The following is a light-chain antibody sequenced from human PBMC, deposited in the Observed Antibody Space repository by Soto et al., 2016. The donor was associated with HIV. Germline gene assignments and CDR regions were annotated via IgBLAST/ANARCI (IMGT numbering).Light chain of an antibody. CDR2: KAS. Sequence: DIQMTQSPSTLSASVGDRVTITCRASQSISSWLAWYQQKPGKAPKLLIYKASSLESGVPSRFSGSGSGTYFTLTISSLQPEDFATYHCQQYANYPNTFGQGTKLEIK. J-gene: IGKJ2*01. CDR3: QQYANYPNT. CDR1: QSISSW. V-gene: IGKV1-5*03.